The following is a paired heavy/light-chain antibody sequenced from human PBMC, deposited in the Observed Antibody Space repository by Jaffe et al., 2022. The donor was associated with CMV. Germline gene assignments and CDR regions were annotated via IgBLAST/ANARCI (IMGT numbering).Heavy chain of an antibody. CDR2: ISGSGGST. D-gene: IGHD3-22*01. V-gene: IGHV3-23*04. J-gene: IGHJ4*02. Sequence: EVQLVESGGGLVQPGGSLRLSCAASGFTFSSYAMSWVRQAPGKGLEWVSAISGSGGSTYYADSVKGRFTISRDNSKNTLYLQMNSLRAEDTAVYYCAKEGAPMIVVVNKSLYYFDYWGQGTLVTVSS. CDR1: GFTFSSYA. CDR3: AKEGAPMIVVVNKSLYYFDY.
Light chain of an antibody. CDR1: QSISSW. CDR2: KAS. J-gene: IGKJ1*01. Sequence: DIQMTQSPSTLSASVGDRVTITCRASQSISSWLAWYQQKPGKAPKLLIYKASSLESGVPSRFSGSGSGTEFTLTISSLQPDDFATYYCQQYNSYSTWTFGQGTKVEIK. CDR3: QQYNSYSTWT. V-gene: IGKV1-5*03.